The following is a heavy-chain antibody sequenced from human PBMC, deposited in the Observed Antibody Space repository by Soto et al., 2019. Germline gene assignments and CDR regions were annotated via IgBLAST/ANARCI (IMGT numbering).Heavy chain of an antibody. D-gene: IGHD3-3*01. V-gene: IGHV3-23*01. CDR2: ISGSGGST. CDR3: AKDRPTIFGVVTPVYYYYGMDV. Sequence: GGSLRLSCAASGFTFSSYAMSWVRQAPGKGLEWVSAISGSGGSTYYADSVKGRFTISRDNSKNTLYLQMNSLRAEDTAVYYCAKDRPTIFGVVTPVYYYYGMDVWGQGTTVTVSS. J-gene: IGHJ6*02. CDR1: GFTFSSYA.